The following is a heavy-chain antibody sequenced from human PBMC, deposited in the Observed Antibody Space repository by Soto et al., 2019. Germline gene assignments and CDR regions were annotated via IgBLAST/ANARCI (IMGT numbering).Heavy chain of an antibody. CDR1: GVSLSTSGVG. D-gene: IGHD3-9*01. V-gene: IGHV2-5*01. Sequence: QITLKESGPTLVKPTQTLTLTCTFSGVSLSTSGVGVGWFRQPPGKALQWLALIYWNDDKRYSPSLKSRLTITKPSSKHQVVLTTTNMDPVDTATYSRANGLRYSDRRWLDPWGQGPLVTPSS. CDR2: IYWNDDK. J-gene: IGHJ5*02. CDR3: ANGLRYSDRRWLDP.